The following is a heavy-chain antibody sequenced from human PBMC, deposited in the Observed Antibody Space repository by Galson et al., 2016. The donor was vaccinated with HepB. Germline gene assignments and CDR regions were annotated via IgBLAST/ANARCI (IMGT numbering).Heavy chain of an antibody. CDR1: GFTFSSYG. CDR2: ISHAYDGSKK. D-gene: IGHD3-3*01. J-gene: IGHJ6*02. V-gene: IGHV3-30*18. Sequence: SLRLSCAASGFTFSSYGMHWVHQAPGKGLEWVAVISHAYDGSKKYYADSVKGRFTISRDNSKNTLYLQMNSLRGEDTAVYYCAKDLAEYDYWRVGMDVWGQGITVIVSS. CDR3: AKDLAEYDYWRVGMDV.